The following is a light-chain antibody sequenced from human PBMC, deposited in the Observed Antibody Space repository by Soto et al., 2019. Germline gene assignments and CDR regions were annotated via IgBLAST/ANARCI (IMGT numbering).Light chain of an antibody. CDR3: QQSYSIWT. J-gene: IGKJ1*01. Sequence: DIQLTPSPSSLSASVGDIVTITCRASQSISSYLNWYQQKPGKAPKLLIYAASSLQSGVPSRFSGSGSGTDFTLTISSLQPEDFATYYCQQSYSIWTFGQGTKVDIK. CDR2: AAS. V-gene: IGKV1-39*01. CDR1: QSISSY.